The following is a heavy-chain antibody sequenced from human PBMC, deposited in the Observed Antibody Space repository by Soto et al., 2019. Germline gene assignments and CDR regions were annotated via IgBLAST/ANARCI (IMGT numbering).Heavy chain of an antibody. D-gene: IGHD3-22*01. CDR1: GFTFSSYA. J-gene: IGHJ4*02. V-gene: IGHV3-23*01. CDR3: AKEADISGYYPDY. Sequence: GGSLRLSCAASGFTFSSYAMSWVRQAPGKGLEWVSVISGSGGSTHYADSVKGRSTISRDNSKNTLHLQVNSLRGEDTAAYYCAKEADISGYYPDYWGQGTQVTAPQ. CDR2: ISGSGGST.